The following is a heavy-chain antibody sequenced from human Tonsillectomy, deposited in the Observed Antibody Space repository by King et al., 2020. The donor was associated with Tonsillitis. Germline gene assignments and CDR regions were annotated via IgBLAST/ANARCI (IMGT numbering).Heavy chain of an antibody. D-gene: IGHD3-10*01. CDR2: MNPNSGNT. Sequence: QLVQSGAEVKKPGASVKVSCKASGYTFTSYDINWVRQATGQGLEWMGWMNPNSGNTGYAQKFQGRVTMTRNSSISTAYMELSSLRSEDTAVYYCARGVTLLFGEYNWFDPWGQGTLVTVSS. CDR3: ARGVTLLFGEYNWFDP. CDR1: GYTFTSYD. J-gene: IGHJ5*02. V-gene: IGHV1-8*01.